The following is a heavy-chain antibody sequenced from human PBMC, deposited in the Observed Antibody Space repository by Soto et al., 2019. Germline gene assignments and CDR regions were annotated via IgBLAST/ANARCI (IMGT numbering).Heavy chain of an antibody. V-gene: IGHV3-23*01. CDR3: AREYNYDSSGIGFDS. D-gene: IGHD3-22*01. CDR1: EFTFRIYA. CDR2: ISGSADNT. J-gene: IGHJ4*02. Sequence: PGGSLRLSSAASEFTFRIYAMTWVRQAPGKGLEWVSVISGSADNTYHADSVTGRFTISRDNSKNTLYLQMNNLRVEDTAVYYCAREYNYDSSGIGFDSWGQGTLVTVSS.